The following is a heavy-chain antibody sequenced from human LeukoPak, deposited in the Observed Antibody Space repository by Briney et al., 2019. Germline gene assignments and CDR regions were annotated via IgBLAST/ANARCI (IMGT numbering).Heavy chain of an antibody. D-gene: IGHD6-19*01. Sequence: SETLSLTCAVYGGSFSGYYWSWIRQPPGKGLEWIREINHSGGTNYNPSLKSRVTISVDTSKNQFSLKLSSVTAADTAVYYCAGGPGDSSGWYLQHWGQGTLVTVSS. J-gene: IGHJ1*01. CDR2: INHSGGT. V-gene: IGHV4-34*01. CDR3: AGGPGDSSGWYLQH. CDR1: GGSFSGYY.